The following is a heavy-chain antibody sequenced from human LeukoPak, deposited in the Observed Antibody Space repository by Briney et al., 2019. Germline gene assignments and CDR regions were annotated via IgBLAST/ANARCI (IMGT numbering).Heavy chain of an antibody. J-gene: IGHJ4*02. CDR2: ISGSGGST. CDR3: ASPSSHQKPTDY. V-gene: IGHV3-23*01. Sequence: PGGSLRLSCAASGFTFSSYAMSWVRQAPGKGLEWVSAISGSGGSTCYADSVKGRFTISRDNSKNTLYLQMNSLRAEDTAVYYCASPSSHQKPTDYWGQGTLVTVSS. D-gene: IGHD1-14*01. CDR1: GFTFSSYA.